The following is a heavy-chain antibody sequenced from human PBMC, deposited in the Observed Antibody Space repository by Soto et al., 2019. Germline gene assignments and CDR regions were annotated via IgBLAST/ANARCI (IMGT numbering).Heavy chain of an antibody. V-gene: IGHV3-43*01. J-gene: IGHJ4*02. CDR1: GFTFDDYT. CDR3: ARERGRRTDY. D-gene: IGHD1-1*01. CDR2: ITWDGGST. Sequence: GGSLRLSCAASGFTFDDYTMHWVRQTPEKGLEWVSLITWDGGSTFYAKSVRGRFTISRDNSRHSLSLQMRSLTTEDTALYYCARERGRRTDYWGQGILVTVSS.